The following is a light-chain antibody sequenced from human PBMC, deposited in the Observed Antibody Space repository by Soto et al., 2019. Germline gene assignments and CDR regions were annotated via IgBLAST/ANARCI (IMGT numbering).Light chain of an antibody. CDR3: QQLNSYPPW. CDR1: QGISSY. CDR2: AAS. V-gene: IGKV1-9*01. Sequence: DIQLTQSPSFLSASVGDRVTITCRASQGISSYLAWYQQKPGKAPKLLIYAASTLQSGVPSRFSGSGSGTEFTLTISSLQPEEFATYYGQQLNSYPPWVGGGTNVEIK. J-gene: IGKJ4*01.